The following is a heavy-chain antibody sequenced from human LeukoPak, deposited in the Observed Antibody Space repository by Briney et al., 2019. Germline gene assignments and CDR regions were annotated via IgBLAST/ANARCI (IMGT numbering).Heavy chain of an antibody. D-gene: IGHD1-26*01. CDR3: AKSGGSGLIDY. CDR2: IYYSGNT. CDR1: GVSISSAAYY. Sequence: SETLSLTCTVSGVSISSAAYYWGWLRQPPGKGLEWIGNIYYSGNTYYNASLNSRVTISIDASKNQFSLKLSSVTAIDTAVYYCAKSGGSGLIDYWGQGTLVTVSS. J-gene: IGHJ4*02. V-gene: IGHV4-39*01.